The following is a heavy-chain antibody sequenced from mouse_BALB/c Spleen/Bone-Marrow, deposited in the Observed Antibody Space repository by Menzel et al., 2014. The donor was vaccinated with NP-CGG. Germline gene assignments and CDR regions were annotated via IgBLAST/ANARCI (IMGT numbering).Heavy chain of an antibody. CDR1: GYTFTSYW. D-gene: IGHD2-4*01. Sequence: QVQLQQPGAELVKPGASVKMSCKASGYTFTSYWMHWVKQRPGQGLERIGVIDPSDSYTSYNQKFKGKATLTVDTSSSTAYMQLSSLTSEDSAVYYCTRGDYDWYFDVWGAGTTVTVSS. CDR2: IDPSDSYT. J-gene: IGHJ1*01. V-gene: IGHV1S127*01. CDR3: TRGDYDWYFDV.